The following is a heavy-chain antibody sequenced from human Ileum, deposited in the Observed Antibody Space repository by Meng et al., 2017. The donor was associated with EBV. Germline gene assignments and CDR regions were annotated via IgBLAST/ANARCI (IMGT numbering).Heavy chain of an antibody. D-gene: IGHD3/OR15-3a*01. CDR2: IDTDGSTT. CDR3: VRGGLGPWY. CDR1: GFTFSNSW. J-gene: IGHJ4*02. V-gene: IGHV3-74*01. Sequence: EVQLVEAGGGLVPPGGSLRLSCAASGFTFSNSWMHWFRQAPGKGLVWVSHIDTDGSTTNYAGSVKGRFTISRDNAKNTLSLQMNSLRVEDTAVYYCVRGGLGPWYWGQGTLVTVSS.